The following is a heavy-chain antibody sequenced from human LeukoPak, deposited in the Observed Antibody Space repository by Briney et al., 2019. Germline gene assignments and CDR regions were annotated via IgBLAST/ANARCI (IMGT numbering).Heavy chain of an antibody. CDR2: FDPEDGET. Sequence: ASVKVSCKVSGYTLTELSMHWVRQAPGKGLEWMGGFDPEDGETIYAQKFQGRVTMTEDTSTDTAYIELSSLRSEDTAVYYCATSRLRFLEWFDFDYWGQGTLVTVSS. CDR3: ATSRLRFLEWFDFDY. J-gene: IGHJ4*02. CDR1: GYTLTELS. V-gene: IGHV1-24*01. D-gene: IGHD3-3*01.